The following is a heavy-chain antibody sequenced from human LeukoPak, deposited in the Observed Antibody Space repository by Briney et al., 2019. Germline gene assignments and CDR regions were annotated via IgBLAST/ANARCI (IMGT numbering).Heavy chain of an antibody. J-gene: IGHJ4*02. CDR1: GFTFSSYA. D-gene: IGHD2-15*01. V-gene: IGHV3-30*04. CDR3: ARDPVVVAAGGSFDY. CDR2: ISYDGSNK. Sequence: GRSLRLSCAASGFTFSSYAMHWVRQAPGKGLEWAAVISYDGSNKYYADSAKGRFTISRDNSKNTLYLQMNSLRAEDTAVYYCARDPVVVAAGGSFDYWGQGTLVTVSS.